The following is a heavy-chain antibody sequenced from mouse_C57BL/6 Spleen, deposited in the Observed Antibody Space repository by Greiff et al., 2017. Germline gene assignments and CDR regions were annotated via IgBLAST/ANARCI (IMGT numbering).Heavy chain of an antibody. CDR3: TRGYGNYDYFDY. Sequence: EVQLQQSGAELVRPGASVKLSCTASGFNIKDDYMHWVKQRPEQGLEWIGWIDPENGDTEYASKFQGKATITADTSSNTAYLQLSSLTSEDTAVYYCTRGYGNYDYFDYWGQGTTLTVSS. D-gene: IGHD2-1*01. CDR2: IDPENGDT. J-gene: IGHJ2*01. V-gene: IGHV14-4*01. CDR1: GFNIKDDY.